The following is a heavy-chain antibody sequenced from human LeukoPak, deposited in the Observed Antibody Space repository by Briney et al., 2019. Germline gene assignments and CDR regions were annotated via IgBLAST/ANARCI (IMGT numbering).Heavy chain of an antibody. CDR3: ARGIYWNYGSGTNYMDV. V-gene: IGHV4-34*01. Sequence: SETLSLTCAVYGGSFSGYYWSWIRQPPGKGLEWIGEINHSGSTNYNPSLKSRVTISVGTSKNQFSLKLSSVTAADTAVYYCARGIYWNYGSGTNYMDVWGKGTTVTVSS. J-gene: IGHJ6*03. CDR1: GGSFSGYY. D-gene: IGHD1-7*01. CDR2: INHSGST.